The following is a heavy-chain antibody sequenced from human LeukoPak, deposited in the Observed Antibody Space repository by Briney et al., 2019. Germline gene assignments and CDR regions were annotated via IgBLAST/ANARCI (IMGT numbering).Heavy chain of an antibody. V-gene: IGHV3-21*01. CDR1: GFTFSGYS. Sequence: KSGGSLRLSCAASGFTFSGYSINWVRQAPGKGLEWVSSISSVSTYIYYADSVKGRFSISRDNAKNSLYLQMNSLRAEDTAVYYCARLSGSFGRYYFDYWGQGTLVTVSS. CDR2: ISSVSTYI. D-gene: IGHD1-26*01. J-gene: IGHJ4*02. CDR3: ARLSGSFGRYYFDY.